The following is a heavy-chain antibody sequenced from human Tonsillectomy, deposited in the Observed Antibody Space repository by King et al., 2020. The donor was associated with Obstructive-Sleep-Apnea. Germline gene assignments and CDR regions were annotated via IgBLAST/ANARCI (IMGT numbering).Heavy chain of an antibody. CDR2: IWYDGSNK. Sequence: VQLVESGGGVVQPGRSLRLSCAASGFTFSSYGMHWVRQAPGKGREWVAVIWYDGSNKYYSDSVKGRFTISRDNSKNTLYLQMNSLTAEDTAVYYCAKDETYYDSSGYYLDYWGQGTLVTVSS. CDR1: GFTFSSYG. D-gene: IGHD3-22*01. CDR3: AKDETYYDSSGYYLDY. V-gene: IGHV3-33*06. J-gene: IGHJ4*02.